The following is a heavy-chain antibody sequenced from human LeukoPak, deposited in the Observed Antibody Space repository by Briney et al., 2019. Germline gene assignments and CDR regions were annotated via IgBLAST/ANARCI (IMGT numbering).Heavy chain of an antibody. V-gene: IGHV3-64*02. CDR3: ARGNRGNYYYGMDV. J-gene: IGHJ6*02. Sequence: GGSLRLSCAASGLTFSSYAMHWVRQAPGKGLEYVSAISSYGDSTYYADSVKGRFTISRDNSKKTLYLEMGSLRAEDMAVYYCARGNRGNYYYGMDVWGQGTTVTVSS. CDR1: GLTFSSYA. CDR2: ISSYGDST.